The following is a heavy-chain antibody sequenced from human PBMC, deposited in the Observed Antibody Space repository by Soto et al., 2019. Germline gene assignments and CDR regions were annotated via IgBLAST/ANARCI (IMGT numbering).Heavy chain of an antibody. CDR1: GGSISSYY. CDR3: AREKAISGVVRHQNWFDP. V-gene: IGHV4-59*12. D-gene: IGHD3-3*01. CDR2: IYYSGST. J-gene: IGHJ5*02. Sequence: SETLSLTCTVSGGSISSYYWSWIRQPPGKGLEWIGYIYYSGSTNYNPSLKSRVTISVDTSKNQFSLKLSSVTAADTAVYYCAREKAISGVVRHQNWFDPWGQGTLVTVSS.